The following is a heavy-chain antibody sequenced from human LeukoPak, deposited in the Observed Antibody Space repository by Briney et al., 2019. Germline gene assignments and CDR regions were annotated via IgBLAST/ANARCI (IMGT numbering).Heavy chain of an antibody. CDR1: GFTFSSYS. J-gene: IGHJ6*03. V-gene: IGHV3-21*04. Sequence: GGSLRLSCAASGFTFSSYSMNWVRQAPGKGLEWVSSLSGSSSYIYYADSVKGRFTISRDNAKNSLHLQMSSLRAEDTAVYYCARGADSRNYRDYYYYYYMDVWGKGTTVTVSS. CDR2: LSGSSSYI. D-gene: IGHD3-22*01. CDR3: ARGADSRNYRDYYYYYYMDV.